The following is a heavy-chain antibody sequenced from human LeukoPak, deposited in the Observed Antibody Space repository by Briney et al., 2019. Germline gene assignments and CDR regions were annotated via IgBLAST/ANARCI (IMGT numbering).Heavy chain of an antibody. V-gene: IGHV4-34*01. CDR2: INHSENT. Sequence: SETLSLTCAVYGGSFSGYYWSWIRQPPGKGLEWIGEINHSENTNYNPSLKSRVTISVDTSKNQFSLKLSSVTAADTAVYYCARGWFSGRLDNWGQGTLDTVSS. D-gene: IGHD3-9*01. CDR3: ARGWFSGRLDN. J-gene: IGHJ4*02. CDR1: GGSFSGYY.